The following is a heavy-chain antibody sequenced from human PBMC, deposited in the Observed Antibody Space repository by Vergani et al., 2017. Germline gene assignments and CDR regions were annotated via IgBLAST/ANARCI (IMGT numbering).Heavy chain of an antibody. CDR1: GYTFTSYA. CDR3: AREGMIVVVFAFDI. D-gene: IGHD3-22*01. J-gene: IGHJ3*02. CDR2: INAGNGNT. V-gene: IGHV1-3*01. Sequence: QVQLVQSGAEVKKPGASVKVSCKVSGYTFTSYAMHWVRQAPGQRLEWMGWINAGNGNTKYSQKFQGRVTITRDTSASTAYMELSSLRSEDTAVYYCAREGMIVVVFAFDIWGQGTMVTVSS.